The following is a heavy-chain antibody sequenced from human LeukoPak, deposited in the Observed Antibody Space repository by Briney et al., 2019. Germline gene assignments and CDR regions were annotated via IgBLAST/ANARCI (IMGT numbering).Heavy chain of an antibody. D-gene: IGHD3-3*01. CDR1: GFTFSSCA. V-gene: IGHV3-64*01. J-gene: IGHJ5*02. CDR2: ISGNGDST. Sequence: GGSLRLSCAASGFTFSSCAMHWVRQAPGKGLEYVAGISGNGDSTYYANSVKGRFTISRDNSKNTLYLQMGSLRAEDMAVYYCAREVYDGNWFDHWGQGTLVTVSS. CDR3: AREVYDGNWFDH.